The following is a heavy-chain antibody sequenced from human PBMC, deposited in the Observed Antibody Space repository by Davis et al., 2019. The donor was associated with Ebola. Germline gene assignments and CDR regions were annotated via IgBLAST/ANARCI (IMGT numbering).Heavy chain of an antibody. CDR2: ISAYNGNT. D-gene: IGHD3-3*01. Sequence: ASVKVSCKASGYTFTGYYMHWVRQAPGQGLEWMGWISAYNGNTNYAQKLQGRVTMTTDKSTSTAYMELSSLRSEDTAVYYCARESHYDFWSGYSIGEGWFDPWGQGTLVTVSS. CDR3: ARESHYDFWSGYSIGEGWFDP. J-gene: IGHJ5*02. V-gene: IGHV1-18*04. CDR1: GYTFTGYY.